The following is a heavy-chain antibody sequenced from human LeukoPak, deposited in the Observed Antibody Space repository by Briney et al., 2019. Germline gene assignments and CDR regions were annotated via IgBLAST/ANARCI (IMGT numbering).Heavy chain of an antibody. J-gene: IGHJ5*02. CDR1: GGSISSGGY. V-gene: IGHV4-31*11. Sequence: SETLSLTCAVSGGSISSGGYWSWVRQPPGKGLEWIGYIYYSGSTYYNPSLKSRVTISVDTSKNQFSLKLSSVTAADTAVYYCAREGGRATGPWGQGTLVTVSS. CDR3: AREGGRATGP. CDR2: IYYSGST. D-gene: IGHD5-12*01.